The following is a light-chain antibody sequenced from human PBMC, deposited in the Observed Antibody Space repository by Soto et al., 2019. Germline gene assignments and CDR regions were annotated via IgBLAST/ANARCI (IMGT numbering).Light chain of an antibody. J-gene: IGKJ2*01. CDR3: QQYNNWPPLYT. V-gene: IGKV3-15*01. CDR2: GAS. Sequence: EIVMTQSPATLSMSPGERATLSCRASQSISSNLAWYQQKPGQAPRLLIHGASTRATGIPARFSGSGSGTDFTLTISSLQSEDFAIYYCQQYNNWPPLYTFGQGTKLENK. CDR1: QSISSN.